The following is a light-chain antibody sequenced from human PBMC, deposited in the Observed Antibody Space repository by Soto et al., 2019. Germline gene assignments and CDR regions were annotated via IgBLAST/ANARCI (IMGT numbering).Light chain of an antibody. CDR2: GAS. V-gene: IGKV3-15*01. Sequence: EIVMTQSPATLSVSPGERATLSCRASQSVSTNLAWYQQKPGQAPRLLIYGASTRATGIPARFSGGGSGTDFILTISSLQSEDFAVYYCQQYNNWSSYTFGQGTKLVIK. CDR1: QSVSTN. CDR3: QQYNNWSSYT. J-gene: IGKJ2*01.